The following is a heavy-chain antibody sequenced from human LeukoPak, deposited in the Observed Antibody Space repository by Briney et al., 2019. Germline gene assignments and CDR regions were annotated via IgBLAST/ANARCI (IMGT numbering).Heavy chain of an antibody. V-gene: IGHV4-59*01. CDR1: GGSISTYY. D-gene: IGHD5-12*01. J-gene: IGHJ4*02. CDR3: ARGGGYASPIGY. Sequence: SETLSLTCTLSGGSISTYYWSWIRQPPGKGLEWIGYIYHSGSTNYNPSLKSRVTISIDTSKNQFSLKLSSVTAADTAVYYCARGGGYASPIGYWGQGALVTVSS. CDR2: IYHSGST.